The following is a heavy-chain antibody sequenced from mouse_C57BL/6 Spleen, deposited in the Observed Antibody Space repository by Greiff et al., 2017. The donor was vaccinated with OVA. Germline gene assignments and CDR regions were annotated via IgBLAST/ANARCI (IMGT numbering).Heavy chain of an antibody. CDR2: ISYDGSN. CDR1: GYSIPSGYY. CDR3: ARDSNYWYFDV. D-gene: IGHD2-5*01. Sequence: EVKLQESGPGLVKPSQSLSLTCSVTGYSIPSGYYWNWIRQFPGNKLEWMGYISYDGSNNYNPSLKNRISITRDTSKNQFFLKLNSVTTEDTATYYCARDSNYWYFDVWGTGTTVTVSS. J-gene: IGHJ1*03. V-gene: IGHV3-6*01.